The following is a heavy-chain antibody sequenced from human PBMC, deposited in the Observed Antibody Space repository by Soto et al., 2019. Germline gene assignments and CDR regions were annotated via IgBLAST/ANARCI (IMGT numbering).Heavy chain of an antibody. Sequence: SVKVSCEASGYTFTSYHINWVRQATLQGLEWMGWMNPNSGNTGYAQKFQGRVTMTRNTSISTAYMEMSRLRSEDTAVYYWGSPQLGYYYYGMDVWGQGTTVTVSS. CDR3: GSPQLGYYYYGMDV. V-gene: IGHV1-8*01. J-gene: IGHJ6*02. CDR2: MNPNSGNT. CDR1: GYTFTSYH. D-gene: IGHD6-6*01.